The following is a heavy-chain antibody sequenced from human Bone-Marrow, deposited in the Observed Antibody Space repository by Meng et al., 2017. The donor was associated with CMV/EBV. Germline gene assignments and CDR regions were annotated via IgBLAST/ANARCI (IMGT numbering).Heavy chain of an antibody. D-gene: IGHD3-10*01. V-gene: IGHV3-21*01. CDR2: ISSSSSYI. J-gene: IGHJ6*02. Sequence: GESLKISCAASGFTFSSYSMNWVRQAPGKGLEWVSSISSSSSYIYYADSVKGRFTISRDNSKNTLYLQMNSLRAEDTAVYYCARARGWHYPMDVWGQGTTVTVAS. CDR1: GFTFSSYS. CDR3: ARARGWHYPMDV.